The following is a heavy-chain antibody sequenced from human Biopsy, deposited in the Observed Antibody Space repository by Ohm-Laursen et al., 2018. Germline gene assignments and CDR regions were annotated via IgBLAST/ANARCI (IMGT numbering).Heavy chain of an antibody. CDR3: AKDRGVARTYYYYPYGMDL. V-gene: IGHV3-30*18. CDR2: ISEDGTNK. Sequence: SLRLSFAASVVTFSRYGMHWVRQAPGKGLGGGAGISEDGTNKYYEDSMKGRIAVSRDNSKNTLYLQMNSLRAEDTAVFYCAKDRGVARTYYYYPYGMDLWGQGTTVTVSS. CDR1: VVTFSRYG. J-gene: IGHJ6*02.